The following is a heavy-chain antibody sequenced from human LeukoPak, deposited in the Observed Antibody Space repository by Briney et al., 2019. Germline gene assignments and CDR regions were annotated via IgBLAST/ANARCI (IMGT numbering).Heavy chain of an antibody. CDR3: ARPRYCSSGNCYSDY. CDR2: INQDGSDK. Sequence: GGSLRLSCAASGFTFSTYWMSWVRQAPGKGLEWVANINQDGSDKYYVDSVKGRFTISRDNAKNSLYLQMNSLRAEDTAVYYCARPRYCSSGNCYSDYWGQGALVTVSP. J-gene: IGHJ4*02. D-gene: IGHD2-15*01. V-gene: IGHV3-7*01. CDR1: GFTFSTYW.